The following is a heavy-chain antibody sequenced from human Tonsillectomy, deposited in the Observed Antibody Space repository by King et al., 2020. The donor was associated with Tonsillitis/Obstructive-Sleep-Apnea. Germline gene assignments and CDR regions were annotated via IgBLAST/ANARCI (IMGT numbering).Heavy chain of an antibody. J-gene: IGHJ6*03. D-gene: IGHD2-2*01. CDR1: GYTFTSYY. CDR2: INPSGGST. CDR3: ARALVVGPIVPYLYMDV. V-gene: IGHV1-46*01. Sequence: VQLVQSGAEVKKPGASVKVSCKASGYTFTSYYMHWVRQAPGQGLEWMGIINPSGGSTSYAQKFQGRVTMTRDTSTSTVYMELSSLRSEDTAVYYCARALVVGPIVPYLYMDVWGKGTTVTVSS.